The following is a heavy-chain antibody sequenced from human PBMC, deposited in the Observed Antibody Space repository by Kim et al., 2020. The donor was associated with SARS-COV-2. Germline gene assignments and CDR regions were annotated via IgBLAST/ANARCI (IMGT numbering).Heavy chain of an antibody. D-gene: IGHD3-10*01. CDR3: VKSTLLRGVTLAGNAFDV. CDR1: GFSFNTYA. V-gene: IGHV3-23*01. CDR2: MTASGDSR. Sequence: GGSLRPSCAASGFSFNTYAMTWVRQAPGRGPEWVATMTASGDSRDYSDSVRGRFVISRDNARNMVFLQMNSLRADDTATYYCVKSTLLRGVTLAGNAFDVWGPGSLVSVSS. J-gene: IGHJ3*01.